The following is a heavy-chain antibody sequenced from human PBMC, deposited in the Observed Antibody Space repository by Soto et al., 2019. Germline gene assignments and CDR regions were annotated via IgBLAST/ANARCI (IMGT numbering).Heavy chain of an antibody. CDR1: GYSISSGYY. CDR2: IYHSGST. D-gene: IGHD5-18*01. V-gene: IGHV4-38-2*01. Sequence: PSETLSLTSGVSGYSISSGYYWGWIRQPPGKGLEWIGSIYHSGSTYYNPSLKSRVTISVDTSKNQFSLKLSSVTAADTAVYYCASNEGQLWVHPAQIDYWGQGTLVTVSS. CDR3: ASNEGQLWVHPAQIDY. J-gene: IGHJ4*02.